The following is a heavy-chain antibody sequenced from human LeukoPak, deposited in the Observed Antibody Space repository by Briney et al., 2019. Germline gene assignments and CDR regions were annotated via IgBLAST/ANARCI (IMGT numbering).Heavy chain of an antibody. Sequence: QPGRSLRLSCAASGFTFSSYGMHWVRQAPGKGLEWVAVISYDGSNKYYADSVKGRFTISRDNSKNTLYLQMNSLRAEDTAVYYCASLEYSSSSFDYWGQGTLVTVSS. CDR2: ISYDGSNK. J-gene: IGHJ4*02. V-gene: IGHV3-30*03. CDR1: GFTFSSYG. CDR3: ASLEYSSSSFDY. D-gene: IGHD6-6*01.